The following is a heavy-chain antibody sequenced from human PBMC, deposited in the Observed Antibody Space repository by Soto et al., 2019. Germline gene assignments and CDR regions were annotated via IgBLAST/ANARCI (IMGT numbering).Heavy chain of an antibody. CDR3: ARSTPYYYDSSGYYYPRSLGY. CDR1: GGTFSSYA. CDR2: IIPIFGTA. J-gene: IGHJ4*02. Sequence: SVEVSCKASGGTFSSYAISWVRQAPGQGLEWMGGIIPIFGTANYAQKFQGRVTITADESTSTAYMELGSLRSEDTAVYYCARSTPYYYDSSGYYYPRSLGYWGQGTLVTVSS. V-gene: IGHV1-69*13. D-gene: IGHD3-22*01.